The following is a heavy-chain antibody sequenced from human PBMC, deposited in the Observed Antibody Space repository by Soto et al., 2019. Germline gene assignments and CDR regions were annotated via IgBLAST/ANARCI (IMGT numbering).Heavy chain of an antibody. J-gene: IGHJ5*01. D-gene: IGHD1-26*01. Sequence: QVQLVQSGAEVKKPGSSVKVSCKASGGTFSSYAISWVRQAPGQGLEWMGGIIPIFGTANYAQKFQGRVTVTAYESTITAHMELRSLRSEDTAVYYCARGAELTSLDSWGQGTLVTVSS. CDR1: GGTFSSYA. CDR3: ARGAELTSLDS. CDR2: IIPIFGTA. V-gene: IGHV1-69*12.